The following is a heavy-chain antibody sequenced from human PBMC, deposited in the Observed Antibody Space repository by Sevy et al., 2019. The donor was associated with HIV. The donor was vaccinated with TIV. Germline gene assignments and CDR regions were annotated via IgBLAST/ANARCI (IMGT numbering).Heavy chain of an antibody. CDR1: GFTFSNSY. CDR2: ISYDGGNK. D-gene: IGHD2-15*01. CDR3: AKALLGYCSGGNCYEYSYGMDV. J-gene: IGHJ6*02. V-gene: IGHV3-30*18. Sequence: GGYLRLSCAASGFTFSNSYMHWVRQAPGKGLEWVALISYDGGNKYYVDSVKGRFTISRDNSKNTLYLQMNSLKPEDTAVYYCAKALLGYCSGGNCYEYSYGMDVWGQGTTVTVSS.